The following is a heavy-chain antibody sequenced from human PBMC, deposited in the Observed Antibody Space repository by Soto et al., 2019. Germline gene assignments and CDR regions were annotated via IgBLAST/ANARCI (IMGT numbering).Heavy chain of an antibody. D-gene: IGHD3-10*01. CDR1: GGTFSSYT. Sequence: QVQLVQSGAEVKKPGSSVKVSCKASGGTFSSYTISWVRQAPGQGLEWMGRIIPILGIANYAQKFQGRVTITADKSTSKAYMELSSLRSEDTAVYYCASEITMVRGVIANTVDYWGQGTLVTVSS. CDR2: IIPILGIA. CDR3: ASEITMVRGVIANTVDY. V-gene: IGHV1-69*02. J-gene: IGHJ4*02.